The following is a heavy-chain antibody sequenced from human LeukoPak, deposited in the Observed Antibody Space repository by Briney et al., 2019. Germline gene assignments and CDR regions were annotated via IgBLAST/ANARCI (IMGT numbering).Heavy chain of an antibody. J-gene: IGHJ4*02. CDR2: VDHTGST. CDR1: DDSITMYY. CDR3: AREDTTGLTDF. D-gene: IGHD1-1*01. Sequence: SETLSLTCSVSDDSITMYYWTWIRQPPGKGLEWIGYVDHTGSTNFNPSLNGRVSISRDTTKNLFSLRLRSVTAADTAVYYCAREDTTGLTDFWGQGTLVTVSS. V-gene: IGHV4-59*01.